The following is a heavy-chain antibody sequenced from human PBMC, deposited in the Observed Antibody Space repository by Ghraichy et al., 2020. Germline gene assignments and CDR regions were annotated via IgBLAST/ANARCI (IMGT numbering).Heavy chain of an antibody. CDR2: ISSSSSYI. CDR3: ARGGPYGGNSPPHY. Sequence: GESLNISCAASGFTFSSYSMNWVRQAPGKGLEWVSSISSSSSYIYYADSVKGRFTISRDNAKNSLYLQMNSLRAEDTAVYYCARGGPYGGNSPPHYWGQGTLVTVSS. D-gene: IGHD4-23*01. V-gene: IGHV3-21*01. CDR1: GFTFSSYS. J-gene: IGHJ4*02.